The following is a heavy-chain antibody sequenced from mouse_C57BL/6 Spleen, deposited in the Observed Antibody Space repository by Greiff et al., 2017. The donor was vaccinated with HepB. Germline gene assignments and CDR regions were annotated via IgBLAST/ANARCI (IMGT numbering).Heavy chain of an antibody. Sequence: QVQLKESGAELVKPGASVKLSCKASGYTFTSYWMHWVKQRPGRGLEWIGRIDPNSGGTKYNEKFKSKATLTVDKPSSTAYMQLSSLTSEDSAVYYCARGGTYGNYVGFAYWGQGTLVTVSA. CDR2: IDPNSGGT. V-gene: IGHV1-72*01. CDR3: ARGGTYGNYVGFAY. J-gene: IGHJ3*01. CDR1: GYTFTSYW. D-gene: IGHD2-1*01.